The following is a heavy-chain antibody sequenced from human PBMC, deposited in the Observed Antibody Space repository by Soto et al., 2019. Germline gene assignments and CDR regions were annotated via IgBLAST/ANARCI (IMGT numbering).Heavy chain of an antibody. J-gene: IGHJ2*01. CDR3: ARGSNYYDSRGSGWSWYFDL. Sequence: QVQLQESGPGLVRPSQTLSLTCSVSGGSISSGDYYWSWIRQPPGKGLEWIGYIYYSGTTYYNPSLKSRVNISVDTSKNQFSLKLSSVTAADTAVYYCARGSNYYDSRGSGWSWYFDLWGRGTLVTVSS. CDR1: GGSISSGDYY. V-gene: IGHV4-30-4*01. D-gene: IGHD3-22*01. CDR2: IYYSGTT.